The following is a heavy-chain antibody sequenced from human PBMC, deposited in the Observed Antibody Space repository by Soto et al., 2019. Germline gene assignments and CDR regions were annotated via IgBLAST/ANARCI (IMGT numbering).Heavy chain of an antibody. Sequence: LSLTCAVDGWSFSGYYCSWIRQPPGKGREWRGEINHSGSTNYSPALKSRLTISLDTPKNQFSLKLSSVTDADTAVYYCARERYSRSDLDYWGQGTLVTVSS. V-gene: IGHV4-34*01. CDR1: GWSFSGYY. J-gene: IGHJ4*02. CDR2: INHSGST. D-gene: IGHD6-13*01. CDR3: ARERYSRSDLDY.